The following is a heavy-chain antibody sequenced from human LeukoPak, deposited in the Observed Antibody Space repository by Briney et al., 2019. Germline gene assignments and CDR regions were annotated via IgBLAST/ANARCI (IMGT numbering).Heavy chain of an antibody. CDR3: ARVLGWAYDY. Sequence: PGGSLRLSCAASGFTFSSYAMHWVRQAPGKGLEWVSSISSSSSYIYYADSVKGRFTISRDNAKNSLYLQMNSLRAEDTAVYYCARVLGWAYDYWGQGTLVTVSS. V-gene: IGHV3-21*01. CDR1: GFTFSSYA. CDR2: ISSSSSYI. J-gene: IGHJ4*02. D-gene: IGHD6-19*01.